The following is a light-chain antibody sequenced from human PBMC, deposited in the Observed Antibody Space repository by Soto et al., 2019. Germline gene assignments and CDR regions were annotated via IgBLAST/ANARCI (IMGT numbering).Light chain of an antibody. CDR2: AAS. Sequence: EIALTQSPGTLSLSPGEGATLSCRASQGVDSKHLAWYQQKPGQAPRLLIYAASSRATGIPDRFSGSGSGTDFTLSISRLETEDFAVYYCQQYGNSPGTSFGQGTRLEIK. J-gene: IGKJ5*01. CDR3: QQYGNSPGTS. V-gene: IGKV3-20*01. CDR1: QGVDSKH.